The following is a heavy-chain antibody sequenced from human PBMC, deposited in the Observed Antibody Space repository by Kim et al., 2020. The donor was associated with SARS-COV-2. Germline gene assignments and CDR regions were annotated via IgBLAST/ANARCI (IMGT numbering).Heavy chain of an antibody. CDR3: ARDKGTVSYDLDY. J-gene: IGHJ4*02. Sequence: GGSLRLSCAASGFNFAGYGFHWVRQAPDTGLEWVAVIWYDGSKKYYADSVSGRFTISRDDSRNTLFLQMSSLRAEDTAIYYCARDKGTVSYDLDYWGQGTLVTVSS. V-gene: IGHV3-33*01. CDR2: IWYDGSKK. CDR1: GFNFAGYG. D-gene: IGHD2-2*01.